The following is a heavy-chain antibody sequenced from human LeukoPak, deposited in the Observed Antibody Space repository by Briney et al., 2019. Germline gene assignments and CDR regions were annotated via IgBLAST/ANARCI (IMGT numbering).Heavy chain of an antibody. CDR3: VRSPACSSGTCYPNWFDP. D-gene: IGHD2-15*01. CDR2: TYPGDSNT. J-gene: IGHJ5*02. V-gene: IGHV5-51*01. Sequence: GESLQISCQGSGYSFTNNWIGWVRQMSGKGLEWMGITYPGDSNTRYSPSFQGQVTISADKSISSAYLQWSSLKASDTAMYYCVRSPACSSGTCYPNWFDPWGQGTLVTVSS. CDR1: GYSFTNNW.